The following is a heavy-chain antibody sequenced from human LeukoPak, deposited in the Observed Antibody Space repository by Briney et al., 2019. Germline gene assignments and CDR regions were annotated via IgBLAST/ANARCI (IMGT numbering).Heavy chain of an antibody. Sequence: SETLSLTCTVSGGSISSYYWSWIRQPPGKGLEWIGYTYYSGSTNYNPSLKSRVTISVDTSKNQFSLKLSSVTAADTAVYYCASGRDSYGLDYWGQGTLVTVSS. CDR3: ASGRDSYGLDY. V-gene: IGHV4-59*01. CDR2: TYYSGST. J-gene: IGHJ4*02. CDR1: GGSISSYY. D-gene: IGHD5-18*01.